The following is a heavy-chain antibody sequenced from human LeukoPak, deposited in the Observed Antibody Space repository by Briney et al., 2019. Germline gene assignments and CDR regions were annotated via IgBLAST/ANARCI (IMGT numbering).Heavy chain of an antibody. D-gene: IGHD6-13*01. J-gene: IGHJ4*02. Sequence: PGGSLRLSCAASGLTVGSNYMTWVRQAPEKGLEWVSVIYSGGSTYCADSVKGGFTISRDNSKNTLYLQMNSLRAEDTAVYCCARLAAAHHFDYWGQGTLVPVSS. CDR3: ARLAAAHHFDY. V-gene: IGHV3-66*04. CDR1: GLTVGSNY. CDR2: IYSGGST.